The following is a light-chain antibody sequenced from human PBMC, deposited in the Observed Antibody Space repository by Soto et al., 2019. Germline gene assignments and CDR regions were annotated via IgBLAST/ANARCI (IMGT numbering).Light chain of an antibody. CDR1: SSDVGEYNS. Sequence: QSALTQPPSASGSPGQSVTISCTGTSSDVGEYNSVSWYQQHPGKAPKLMIYDVSKRPSGVPDRFSGSKSGNTASLTVSGLQAEDEADYYCSSNAGSKEVFGSGTKLTVL. V-gene: IGLV2-8*01. CDR2: DVS. CDR3: SSNAGSKEV. J-gene: IGLJ1*01.